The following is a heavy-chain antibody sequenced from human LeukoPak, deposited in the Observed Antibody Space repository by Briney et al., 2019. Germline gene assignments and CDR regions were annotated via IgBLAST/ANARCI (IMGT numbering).Heavy chain of an antibody. CDR2: IYYSGST. Sequence: PSETLSLTCTVSGGSISSSSYYWGWIRQPPGKGLEWIGSIYYSGSTNYNPSLKSRVTISVDTSKNQFSLKLSSVTAADMAVYYCARVNSSGWPNWFDPWGQGTLVTVSS. J-gene: IGHJ5*02. V-gene: IGHV4-39*07. CDR1: GGSISSSSYY. D-gene: IGHD6-19*01. CDR3: ARVNSSGWPNWFDP.